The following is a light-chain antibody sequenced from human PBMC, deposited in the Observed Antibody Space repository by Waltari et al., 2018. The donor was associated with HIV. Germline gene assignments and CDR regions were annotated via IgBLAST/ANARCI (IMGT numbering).Light chain of an antibody. J-gene: IGLJ3*02. V-gene: IGLV1-47*01. CDR3: AAWDDSLRGLV. Sequence: QSVLTQAPSASGTPGQRVTLSCSGTGSNVGVNFVSWYQQLPGMAPKLLIYSNNERPSRVPDRFSGSKSGTSASLAISGLRSEDEADYYCAAWDDSLRGLVFGGGTKLTVL. CDR1: GSNVGVNF. CDR2: SNN.